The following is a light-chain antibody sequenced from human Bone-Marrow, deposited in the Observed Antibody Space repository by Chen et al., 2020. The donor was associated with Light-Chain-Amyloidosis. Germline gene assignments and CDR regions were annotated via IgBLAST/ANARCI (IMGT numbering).Light chain of an antibody. CDR1: SSDVGGDNH. CDR3: SSYTITHTLV. Sequence: QSALTQPASVFGSPGQSITISCTGTSSDVGGDNHVSWYQQHPDKAPKLLIYEVPNRPSWVPDRVAGSKSDNTASLTNSGLQTEDEADYFGSSYTITHTLVFGSGTRVTVL. CDR2: EVP. V-gene: IGLV2-14*01. J-gene: IGLJ1*01.